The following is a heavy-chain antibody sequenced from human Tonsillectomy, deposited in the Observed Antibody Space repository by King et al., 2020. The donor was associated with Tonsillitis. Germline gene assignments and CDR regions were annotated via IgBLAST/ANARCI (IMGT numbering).Heavy chain of an antibody. D-gene: IGHD6-25*01. Sequence: QLVQSGAEVKKPGASVRVSCMTSGYTFTGHYLHWVRQAPGQGLEWIGWLNTDNGDTNDAQNFQGRVTMTGDTSISPAFMELTRLRSDDTAVYYCARGGLPTFDYWGQGTLVTVSS. J-gene: IGHJ4*02. CDR3: ARGGLPTFDY. CDR2: LNTDNGDT. CDR1: GYTFTGHY. V-gene: IGHV1-2*02.